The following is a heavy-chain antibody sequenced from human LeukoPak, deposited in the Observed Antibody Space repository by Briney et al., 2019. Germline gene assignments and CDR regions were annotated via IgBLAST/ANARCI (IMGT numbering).Heavy chain of an antibody. J-gene: IGHJ6*03. Sequence: GGSLRLSCAASGFTVSSNYMSWFRQAPGKGLEWVGFIRSKTYGGAIEYAASVKGRFTISRDDSKGIAYLQMNSLKTEDTAVYYCARDQLGGDPDDYYYYYMDVWGKGTTVTVSS. CDR1: GFTVSSNY. V-gene: IGHV3-49*03. CDR2: IRSKTYGGAI. CDR3: ARDQLGGDPDDYYYYYMDV. D-gene: IGHD4-17*01.